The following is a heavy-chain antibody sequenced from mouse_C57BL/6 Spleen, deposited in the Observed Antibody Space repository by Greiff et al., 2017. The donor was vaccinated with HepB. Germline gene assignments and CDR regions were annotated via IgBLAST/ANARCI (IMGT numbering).Heavy chain of an antibody. V-gene: IGHV10-1*01. CDR3: VRQYYGSGLWYFDV. D-gene: IGHD1-1*01. J-gene: IGHJ1*03. Sequence: EVMLVESGGGLVQPKGSLKLSCAASGFSFNTYAMNWVRQAPGKGLEWVARIRSKSNNYATYYADSVKDRFTISRDDSESMLYLQMSNLKTEDTAMYYCVRQYYGSGLWYFDVWGTGTTVTVSS. CDR1: GFSFNTYA. CDR2: IRSKSNNYAT.